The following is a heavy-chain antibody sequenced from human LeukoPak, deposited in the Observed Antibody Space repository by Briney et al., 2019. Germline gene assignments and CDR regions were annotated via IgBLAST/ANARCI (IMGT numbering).Heavy chain of an antibody. D-gene: IGHD3-22*01. CDR2: ISYDGSNK. V-gene: IGHV3-30-3*01. CDR3: ARDRDDSSGYVDY. Sequence: PGGSLRLSCAASGFTFSSYAMHWVRQAPGEGLEWVAVISYDGSNKYYADSVKGRFTISRDNSKNTLYLQMNSLRAEDTAVYYCARDRDDSSGYVDYWGQGTLVTVSS. CDR1: GFTFSSYA. J-gene: IGHJ4*02.